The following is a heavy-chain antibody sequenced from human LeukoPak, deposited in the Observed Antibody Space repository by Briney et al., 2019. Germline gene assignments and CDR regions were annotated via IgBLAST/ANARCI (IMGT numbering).Heavy chain of an antibody. D-gene: IGHD5-24*01. V-gene: IGHV3-66*01. CDR2: IYSGGST. CDR3: ARDLAGYNSFDY. Sequence: GGSLRLSCAGSGFTFSTYAMHWVRQAPGKGLEWVSSIYSGGSTYYIDSVKGRFTISRDNSKNTLYLQMNSLRAEDTAVYYCARDLAGYNSFDYWGQGTLVTVSS. J-gene: IGHJ4*02. CDR1: GFTFSTYA.